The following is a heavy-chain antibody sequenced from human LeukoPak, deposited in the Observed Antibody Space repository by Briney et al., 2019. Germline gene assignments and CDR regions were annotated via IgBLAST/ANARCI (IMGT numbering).Heavy chain of an antibody. Sequence: GGSLRLSCAASGFTVSSNYMSWVRQAPGKGLEWVAVISYDGSNKYYADSVKGRFTISRDNSKNTLYLQMNSLRAEDTAVYYCAKESRATPSYYYYYMDVWGKGTTVTVSS. D-gene: IGHD5-12*01. J-gene: IGHJ6*03. V-gene: IGHV3-30*18. CDR1: GFTVSSNY. CDR2: ISYDGSNK. CDR3: AKESRATPSYYYYYMDV.